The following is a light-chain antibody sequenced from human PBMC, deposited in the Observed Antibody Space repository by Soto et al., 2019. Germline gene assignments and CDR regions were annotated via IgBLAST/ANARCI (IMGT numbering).Light chain of an antibody. CDR3: SSYTSSSTYV. V-gene: IGLV2-14*01. J-gene: IGLJ1*01. Sequence: QSVLTQPASVSGSPGXSXXXSCTGTSSDVGGYNYVSWYQQHPGKAPKLMIYEVSNRPSGVSNRFSGSKSGNTASLTISGLQAEDEADYYCSSYTSSSTYVFGTGTKVTVL. CDR1: SSDVGGYNY. CDR2: EVS.